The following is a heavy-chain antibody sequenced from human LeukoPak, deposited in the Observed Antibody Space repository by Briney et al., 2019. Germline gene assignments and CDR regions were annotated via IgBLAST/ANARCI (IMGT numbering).Heavy chain of an antibody. D-gene: IGHD4-17*01. CDR2: INPNSGGT. J-gene: IGHJ4*02. CDR3: ARERGGDYGDYVGY. Sequence: SVKVSCKASGYSFSDKYMHWVRQAPGQGLELMGGINPNSGGTNYAQKFQGRVTMTRDTSISTTYMELSRLRSDDTAVYYCARERGGDYGDYVGYWGQGTLVTVSS. CDR1: GYSFSDKY. V-gene: IGHV1-2*02.